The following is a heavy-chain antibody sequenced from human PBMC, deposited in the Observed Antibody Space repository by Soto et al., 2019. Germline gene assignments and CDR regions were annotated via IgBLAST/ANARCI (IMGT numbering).Heavy chain of an antibody. CDR2: IYSGGST. J-gene: IGHJ4*02. CDR3: ASYTARAYFDY. Sequence: EVQLVETGGGLIQPGGSLRLSCAASGFTVSSNYMSWVRQAPGKGLEWGSVIYSGGSTYYADSVKGRFTISRDNSKNTLYLQMNSLRAEDTDVYYCASYTARAYFDYWGQGTLVTVSS. D-gene: IGHD5-18*01. CDR1: GFTVSSNY. V-gene: IGHV3-53*02.